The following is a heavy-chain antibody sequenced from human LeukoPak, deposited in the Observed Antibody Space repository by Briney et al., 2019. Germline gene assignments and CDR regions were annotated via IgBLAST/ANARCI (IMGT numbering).Heavy chain of an antibody. CDR2: INSDGINT. V-gene: IGHV3-74*01. Sequence: GGSLRLSCAASGFTFSNYWMHWVRQAPGKGLVWVSRINSDGINTSYADSVKGRFTISRDNAKNSLYLHMNSLRAGDTAVYYCARDRNTDFWSGYYTNYFDDWGQGTLVSVSS. CDR1: GFTFSNYW. CDR3: ARDRNTDFWSGYYTNYFDD. J-gene: IGHJ4*02. D-gene: IGHD3-3*01.